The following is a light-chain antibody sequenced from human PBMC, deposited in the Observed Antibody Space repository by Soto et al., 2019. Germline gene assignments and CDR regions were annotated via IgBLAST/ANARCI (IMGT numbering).Light chain of an antibody. CDR3: SSYTSKSSLI. Sequence: QSVLTQPASVSGSPGQSITISCTGTSGDVGAYNYVSWYQQHPGKAPRLMIYDVSNRPSGASNRFSGSKSGNTASLTISGLQAEDEADYYCSSYTSKSSLIFGGGTKLTVL. CDR2: DVS. CDR1: SGDVGAYNY. V-gene: IGLV2-14*01. J-gene: IGLJ2*01.